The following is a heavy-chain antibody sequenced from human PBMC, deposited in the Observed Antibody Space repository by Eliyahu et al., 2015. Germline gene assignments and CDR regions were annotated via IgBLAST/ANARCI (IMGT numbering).Heavy chain of an antibody. D-gene: IGHD3-22*01. CDR2: IKQDGSEE. Sequence: EVQLVESGGALVQPGGSLRLSXAASGFSFGTFWMNWVRQAPGKGLEWVANIKQDGSEENYADSVKGRFAISRDNANNSLYLQMHSLRVEDTAVYYCSGGYGLSFWGQGTRLTV. CDR3: SGGYGLSF. CDR1: GFSFGTFW. J-gene: IGHJ3*01. V-gene: IGHV3-7*01.